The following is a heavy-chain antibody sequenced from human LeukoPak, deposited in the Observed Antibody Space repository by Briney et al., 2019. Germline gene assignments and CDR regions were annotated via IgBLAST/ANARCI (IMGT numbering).Heavy chain of an antibody. CDR2: VCDRGTT. J-gene: IGHJ4*02. V-gene: IGHV4-39*01. Sequence: SETLSLTCTVSGGSISSTVYCWGWIRQPPGKGLEWIGSVCDRGTTFYNPSLKSRLAMSVDTSKNQFSLRLRFVTAADTSVYYCARHDYDSSGYRRDYYFDFWGQGTPATVSS. CDR1: GGSISSTVYC. CDR3: ARHDYDSSGYRRDYYFDF. D-gene: IGHD3-22*01.